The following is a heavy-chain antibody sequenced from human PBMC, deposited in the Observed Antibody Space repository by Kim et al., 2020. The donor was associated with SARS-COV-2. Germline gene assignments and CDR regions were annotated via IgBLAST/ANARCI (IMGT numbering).Heavy chain of an antibody. CDR3: ARGPGVPNIDH. CDR1: GYTFTGYY. D-gene: IGHD3-10*01. CDR2: INPDTGAT. J-gene: IGHJ4*02. Sequence: ASVKVSCKASGYTFTGYYIHWVRQAPGQGLEWMGRINPDTGATNLAQKFQGRVAITRDTSITTTYMELKRLTSDDTAVYYCARGPGVPNIDHWGQGTLVTAAS. V-gene: IGHV1-2*06.